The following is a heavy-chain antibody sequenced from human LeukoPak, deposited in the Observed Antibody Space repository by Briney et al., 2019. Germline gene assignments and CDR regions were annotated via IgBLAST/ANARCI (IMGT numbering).Heavy chain of an antibody. Sequence: GGSMRLSCAASGFTFTMYWMTWVRQAPGKGLESVAYINKDGSDKYYVDSVKGRFTVSRDNAKNSLYLQRKSLRAEDTAVYYCARDAGYGGNSDYWGQGTLVTVSS. CDR3: ARDAGYGGNSDY. CDR2: INKDGSDK. V-gene: IGHV3-7*01. CDR1: GFTFTMYW. J-gene: IGHJ4*02. D-gene: IGHD4-23*01.